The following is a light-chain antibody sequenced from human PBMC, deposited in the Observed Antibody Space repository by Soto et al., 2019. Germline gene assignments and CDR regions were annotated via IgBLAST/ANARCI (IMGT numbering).Light chain of an antibody. J-gene: IGKJ2*01. CDR1: QSITKN. V-gene: IGKV1-39*01. CDR3: QQSNSSPYT. Sequence: DIQMTQSPGSLSASVGDRVTITCRASQSITKNLTWYQHKPGKAPELLIYKASDSQIGVPSRFSGSGSGTDFALIISSLQPEDFATYFCQQSNSSPYTFGQGTKVEIK. CDR2: KAS.